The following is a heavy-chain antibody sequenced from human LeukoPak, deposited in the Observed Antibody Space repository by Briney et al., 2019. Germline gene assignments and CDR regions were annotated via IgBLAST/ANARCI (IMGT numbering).Heavy chain of an antibody. CDR3: AREGSTSCHFDY. V-gene: IGHV3-30*03. D-gene: IGHD2-2*01. CDR1: GFTFSSYG. Sequence: GGSLRLSCAASGFTFSSYGMHWVRQAPDKGLEWVAVISYDGSNKYYADSVKGRFTISRDNSKNTLYLQMNSLRAEDTAVYYCAREGSTSCHFDYWGQGTLVTVSS. J-gene: IGHJ4*02. CDR2: ISYDGSNK.